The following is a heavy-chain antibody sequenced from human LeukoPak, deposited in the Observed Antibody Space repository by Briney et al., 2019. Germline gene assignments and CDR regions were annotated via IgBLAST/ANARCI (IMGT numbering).Heavy chain of an antibody. Sequence: GASVKVSCKASGGTFSSYAISWVRQAPGQGLEWMGWMSTYSGNANYAQKPQGRVTMTTDTSTTTAYMELSSLRSEDTAVYYCARDAGYYYGSGPKGWFDPWGQGTLVTVSS. V-gene: IGHV1-18*01. D-gene: IGHD3-10*01. J-gene: IGHJ5*02. CDR3: ARDAGYYYGSGPKGWFDP. CDR2: MSTYSGNA. CDR1: GGTFSSYA.